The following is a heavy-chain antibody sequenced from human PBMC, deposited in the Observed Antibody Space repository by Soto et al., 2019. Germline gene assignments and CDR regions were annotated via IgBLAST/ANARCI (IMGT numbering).Heavy chain of an antibody. CDR2: IIPTFGTA. V-gene: IGHV1-69*12. Sequence: QVQLLQSGAEVKKPGSSVKVSCKASGGTFSSYAISWVRQPPGQGLEWMGGIIPTFGTANYAQKFQGRVTITADESTSTAYMELSSLRSEDTAVYYCASHGITGTWVYYYGMDVWGQGTTVTVSS. D-gene: IGHD1-7*01. CDR3: ASHGITGTWVYYYGMDV. J-gene: IGHJ6*02. CDR1: GGTFSSYA.